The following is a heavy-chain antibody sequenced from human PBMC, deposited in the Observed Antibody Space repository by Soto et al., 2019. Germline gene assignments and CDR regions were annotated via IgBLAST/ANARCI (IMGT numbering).Heavy chain of an antibody. J-gene: IGHJ6*02. CDR3: ARAPLGYCSGGSCLGIWGMDV. D-gene: IGHD2-15*01. CDR1: GYTFTGYY. Sequence: RASVKVSCKASGYTFTGYYMHWVRQAPGQGLEWMGWINPNSGGTNYAQKFQGRVTMTRDTSISTAYMELSRLRSDDTAVYYCARAPLGYCSGGSCLGIWGMDVWGQGTTVTVSS. CDR2: INPNSGGT. V-gene: IGHV1-2*02.